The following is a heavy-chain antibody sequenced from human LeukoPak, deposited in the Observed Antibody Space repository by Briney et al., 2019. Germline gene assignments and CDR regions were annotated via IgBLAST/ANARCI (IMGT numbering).Heavy chain of an antibody. J-gene: IGHJ3*02. D-gene: IGHD3-16*01. V-gene: IGHV3-74*01. CDR1: GFTFSTYW. CDR3: ASSPGSLGNFDI. CDR2: IYNGESSI. Sequence: PGGSLRLSCAASGFTFSTYWMHWVRQAPGKGRVWVSRIYNGESSINYADSVKGRFTISRDNAKNTLYLQMNSLRAEDTAVYFCASSPGSLGNFDIWGQGTMVTVSS.